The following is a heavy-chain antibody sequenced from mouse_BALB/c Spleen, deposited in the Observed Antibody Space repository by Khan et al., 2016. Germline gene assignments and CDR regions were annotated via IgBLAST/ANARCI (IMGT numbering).Heavy chain of an antibody. V-gene: IGHV14-3*02. Sequence: VQLQQSGAELVKPGASVKLSCTASGFNIKDTYMHWMIQRPEQGLEWIGRIDPANDNTKYDPKFQGKATITADTSSNTAYLQRRSLTSEDTAVYYCARSYYDSWFVYWGQGTLVTVSA. J-gene: IGHJ3*01. CDR1: GFNIKDTY. D-gene: IGHD2-4*01. CDR3: ARSYYDSWFVY. CDR2: IDPANDNT.